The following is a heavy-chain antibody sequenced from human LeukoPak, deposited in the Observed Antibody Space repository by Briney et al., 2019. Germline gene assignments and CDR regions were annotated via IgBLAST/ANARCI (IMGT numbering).Heavy chain of an antibody. J-gene: IGHJ6*02. CDR3: ARRIGGTSCPCGMDV. Sequence: PGGSLRLSCAASGFTFSSYDMHWVRQAPGKGLEWVAFIRYDGSNKYYADSVKGRFTISRDNSKNTLYLQMNSLRAEDTAVYYCARRIGGTSCPCGMDVWGQGTTVTVSS. CDR1: GFTFSSYD. V-gene: IGHV3-30*02. D-gene: IGHD2-2*01. CDR2: IRYDGSNK.